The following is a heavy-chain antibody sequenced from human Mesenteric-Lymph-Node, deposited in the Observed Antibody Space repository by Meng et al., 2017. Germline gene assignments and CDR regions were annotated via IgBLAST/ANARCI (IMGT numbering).Heavy chain of an antibody. CDR3: ARGPYGWGSYWFDY. CDR2: INHSGST. Sequence: GSLRLSCAVYGGSFSGYYWSWIRQPPGKGLEWNGEINHSGSTNYNPSLKSRVTISVDTSKNQFSLKLSSVTAADTAVYYCARGPYGWGSYWFDYWGQGTLVTVSS. CDR1: GGSFSGYY. V-gene: IGHV4-34*01. D-gene: IGHD3-10*01. J-gene: IGHJ4*02.